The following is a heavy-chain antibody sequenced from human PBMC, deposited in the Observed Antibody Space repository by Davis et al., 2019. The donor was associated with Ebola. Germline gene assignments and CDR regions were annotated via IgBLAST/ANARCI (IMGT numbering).Heavy chain of an antibody. CDR3: ARDRRIPFFGVLQELDS. Sequence: GGSLRLSCAASGFTFSSYAMHWVRQAPGKGLEWVAVISYDGSNKYYADSVKGRFTISRDNSKNTLYLQMNSLRAEDTAVYYCARDRRIPFFGVLQELDSWGQGTLVTVSS. CDR1: GFTFSSYA. V-gene: IGHV3-30-3*01. CDR2: ISYDGSNK. D-gene: IGHD3-3*01. J-gene: IGHJ4*02.